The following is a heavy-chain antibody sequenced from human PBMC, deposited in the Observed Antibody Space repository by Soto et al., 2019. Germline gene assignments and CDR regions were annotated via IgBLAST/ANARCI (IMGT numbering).Heavy chain of an antibody. CDR2: INPSGGST. CDR3: ARTRSRYYYYGMEV. V-gene: IGHV1-46*01. Sequence: ASVKVSCKASGYTFTSYCMHWVRQAPGQGLEWMGIINPSGGSTSHAQKFQGRVTMTRDTSTSTVYMELSSLRSEDTAVYYCARTRSRYYYYGMEVWGQGTTGSVSS. D-gene: IGHD4-17*01. J-gene: IGHJ6*01. CDR1: GYTFTSYC.